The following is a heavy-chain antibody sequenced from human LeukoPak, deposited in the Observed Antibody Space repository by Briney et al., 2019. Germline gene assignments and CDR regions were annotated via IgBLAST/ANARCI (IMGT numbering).Heavy chain of an antibody. D-gene: IGHD4-17*01. CDR2: ISWNSGSI. CDR3: ARDPTTVPPSGYFDL. CDR1: GFTFDDYA. J-gene: IGHJ2*01. V-gene: IGHV3-9*01. Sequence: GGSLRLSCAASGFTFDDYAMHWVRQAPGKGLEWVSGISWNSGSIGYADSVKGRFTISRDNAKNSLYLQMNSLRAEDTALYYCARDPTTVPPSGYFDLWGRGTLVTVSS.